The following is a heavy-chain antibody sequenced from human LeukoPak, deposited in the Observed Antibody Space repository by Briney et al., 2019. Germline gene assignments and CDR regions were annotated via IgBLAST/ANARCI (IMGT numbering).Heavy chain of an antibody. CDR2: ISSDGSNT. CDR3: ARDRGGSGPTTTDY. D-gene: IGHD6-19*01. J-gene: IGHJ4*02. Sequence: GGSLRLSCAASGFSFSSSRMHWVRQAPGKGLVWVSRISSDGSNTIYADSVKGRFTISRDNAENTLYLQMSSLRAEDSALYYCARDRGGSGPTTTDYWGQGTLVTVSS. V-gene: IGHV3-74*01. CDR1: GFSFSSSR.